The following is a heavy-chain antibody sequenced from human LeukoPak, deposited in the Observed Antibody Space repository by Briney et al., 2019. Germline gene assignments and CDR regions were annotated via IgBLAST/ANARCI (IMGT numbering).Heavy chain of an antibody. CDR3: ARDTDPYCGGDCDRDY. CDR1: GFTFSSYS. J-gene: IGHJ4*02. D-gene: IGHD2-21*02. CDR2: ISSSSSYI. V-gene: IGHV3-21*01. Sequence: GGSLRLSCAASGFTFSSYSMNWVRQAPGKWLELVSSISSSSSYIYYADSVKGRFTISRDNAKNSLYRQMNSLRAEDTAVYYCARDTDPYCGGDCDRDYWGQGTLVTVSS.